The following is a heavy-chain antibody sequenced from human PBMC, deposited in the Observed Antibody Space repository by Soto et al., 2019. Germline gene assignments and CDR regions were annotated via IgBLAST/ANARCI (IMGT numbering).Heavy chain of an antibody. CDR3: AREEGYDILPGYYYYGMDV. J-gene: IGHJ6*02. D-gene: IGHD3-9*01. CDR1: GYTFTGYY. V-gene: IGHV1-2*02. CDR2: INPNSGGT. Sequence: ASVKVSCKASGYTFTGYYMHWVRQAPGQGLEWMGWINPNSGGTNYAQKFQGRVTMTRDTSISTADMELSRLRSDDTAVYYCAREEGYDILPGYYYYGMDVWGQGTTVTVSS.